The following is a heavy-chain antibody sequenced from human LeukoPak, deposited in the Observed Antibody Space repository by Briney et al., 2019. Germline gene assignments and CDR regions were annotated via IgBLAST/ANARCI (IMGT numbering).Heavy chain of an antibody. CDR3: VWRPRPSYQQKDYFDH. CDR1: GFPFSNYG. CDR2: LRHHGSST. J-gene: IGHJ4*02. D-gene: IGHD1/OR15-1a*01. V-gene: IGHV3-30*02. Sequence: GGSLRLSCAASGFPFSNYGMHWVRQAPGKGLEWVAFLRHHGSSTFYSDSVKGRFTISRDTSKNTLYLQMNSLRDEDTAMYYCVWRPRPSYQQKDYFDHWGQGTLVTVSS.